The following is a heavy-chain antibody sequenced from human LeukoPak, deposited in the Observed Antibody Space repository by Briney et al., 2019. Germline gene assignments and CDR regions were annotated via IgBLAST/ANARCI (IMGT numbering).Heavy chain of an antibody. J-gene: IGHJ4*02. CDR2: ISYDGSNK. CDR1: GFTFSSYG. Sequence: GGSLRLSCTASGFTFSSYGMNWVRQAPGKGLEWVAVISYDGSNKYYADYVKGRFTISRDNSKNTVYLQMNSLRAEDTAVYYCAKSHHYGGNLFDYWGQGTLVTVSS. D-gene: IGHD4-17*01. CDR3: AKSHHYGGNLFDY. V-gene: IGHV3-30*18.